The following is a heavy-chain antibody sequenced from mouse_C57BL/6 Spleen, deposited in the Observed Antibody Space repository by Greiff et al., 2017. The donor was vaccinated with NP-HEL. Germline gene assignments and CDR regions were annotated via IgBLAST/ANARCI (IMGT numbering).Heavy chain of an antibody. Sequence: QVQLQQPGAELVRPGSSVKLSCKASGYTFTSYWMGWVKQRPGQGLEWIGNIYPSDSETHYNQKFKDKATLTVDKSSSTAYMQLSSLTSEDSAVYDCARESGYYDNENAMEDWGQGTSVTVAS. V-gene: IGHV1-61*01. CDR3: ARESGYYDNENAMED. CDR1: GYTFTSYW. CDR2: IYPSDSET. J-gene: IGHJ4*01. D-gene: IGHD2-4*01.